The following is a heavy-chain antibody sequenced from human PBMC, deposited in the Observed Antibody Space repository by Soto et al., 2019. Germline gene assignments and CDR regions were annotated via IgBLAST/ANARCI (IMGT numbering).Heavy chain of an antibody. CDR1: GGSISSGGYS. V-gene: IGHV4-30-2*01. CDR2: MYHSGST. D-gene: IGHD6-25*01. J-gene: IGHJ4*02. CDR3: ARMWSGYNSH. Sequence: SETLSLTCAVSGGSISSGGYSWSWIRQPPGKGLERIGEMYHSGSTNYNPSLKSRVSISIDTSKNQFSLKLSSVTAADSAVYYCARMWSGYNSHWGQGTLVTVSS.